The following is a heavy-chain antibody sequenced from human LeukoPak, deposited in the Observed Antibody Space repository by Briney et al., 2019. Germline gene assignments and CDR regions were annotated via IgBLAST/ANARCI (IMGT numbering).Heavy chain of an antibody. CDR1: GSVSGYY. Sequence: PSETLSLTCTVSGSVSGYYWSWIRQPPGKGLEWIGYIYTSGSTNYNPSLERRLTISVDTSKNQFSLDLSPVTAADTAVYYCARQKCTSASCLTKNAFDIWGQGTMVTVSS. CDR3: ARQKCTSASCLTKNAFDI. J-gene: IGHJ3*02. CDR2: IYTSGST. V-gene: IGHV4-4*09. D-gene: IGHD2-2*01.